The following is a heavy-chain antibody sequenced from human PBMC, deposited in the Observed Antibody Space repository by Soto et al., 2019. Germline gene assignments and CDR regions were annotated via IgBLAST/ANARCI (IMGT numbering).Heavy chain of an antibody. CDR2: ISGSGGST. V-gene: IGHV3-23*01. CDR3: AKGPAVTPPSYEYYYDSSGPTAEYFQH. CDR1: GFTFSSYA. Sequence: GGSLRLSCAASGFTFSSYAMSWVRQAPGKGLEWVSAISGSGGSTYYADSVKGRFTISRDNSKNTLYLQMNSLRAEDTAVYYCAKGPAVTPPSYEYYYDSSGPTAEYFQHWGQGTLVTVSS. D-gene: IGHD3-22*01. J-gene: IGHJ1*01.